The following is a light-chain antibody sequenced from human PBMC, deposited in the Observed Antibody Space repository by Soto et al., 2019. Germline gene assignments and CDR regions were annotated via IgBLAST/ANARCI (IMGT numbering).Light chain of an antibody. Sequence: EIMLTQPPCTLSLSPGERATPSRRASQTVRNNCFFGCQQKPGEAARLLIFDAASRGAGSIDGWCGGGSCANFSITTIRREHDDFVVSYCQQLSSYSLTFGGGTKVDIK. CDR2: DAA. CDR3: QQLSSYSLT. J-gene: IGKJ4*01. V-gene: IGKV3-20*01. CDR1: QTVRNNC.